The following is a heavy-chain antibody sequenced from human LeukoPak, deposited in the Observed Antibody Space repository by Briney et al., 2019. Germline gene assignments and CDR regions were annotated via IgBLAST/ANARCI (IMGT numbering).Heavy chain of an antibody. Sequence: GGSLRLSCAASGFTFSDYYMNWIRQAPGKGLEWIASMRSSGSTIKYADSVKGRFTISRDNAKNSLYLRMNSLRDEDTALYYCARGGGSIRHSYYYYVDVWGKGTSVTVSS. CDR2: MRSSGSTI. V-gene: IGHV3-11*01. CDR1: GFTFSDYY. D-gene: IGHD2-15*01. J-gene: IGHJ6*03. CDR3: ARGGGSIRHSYYYYVDV.